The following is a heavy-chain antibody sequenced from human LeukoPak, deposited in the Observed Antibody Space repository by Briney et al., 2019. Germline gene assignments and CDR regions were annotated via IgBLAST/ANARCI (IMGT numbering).Heavy chain of an antibody. CDR3: AKDNGRWELLLDY. Sequence: GGSLRLSYAASRFTFSSYGMHWVRQAPGKGLEWVAVISYDGSNKYYADSVKGRFTISRDNSKNTLYLQMNSLRAEDTAVYYCAKDNGRWELLLDYWGQGTLVTVSS. D-gene: IGHD1-26*01. CDR1: RFTFSSYG. CDR2: ISYDGSNK. V-gene: IGHV3-30*18. J-gene: IGHJ4*02.